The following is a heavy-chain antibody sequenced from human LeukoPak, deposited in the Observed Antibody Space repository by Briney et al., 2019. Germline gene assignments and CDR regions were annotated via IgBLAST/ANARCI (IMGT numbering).Heavy chain of an antibody. CDR3: TRGERIGH. CDR1: GFTFSSYW. CDR2: IKPDGSEK. Sequence: GGSLRLSCAASGFTFSSYWMTWVRQAPGKGLEWVANIKPDGSEKYHVDSVKGRFTISRDDAKNSLYLQMNSLRAEDTAVYYCTRGERIGHWGQGTLVTVSS. J-gene: IGHJ4*02. D-gene: IGHD1-1*01. V-gene: IGHV3-7*01.